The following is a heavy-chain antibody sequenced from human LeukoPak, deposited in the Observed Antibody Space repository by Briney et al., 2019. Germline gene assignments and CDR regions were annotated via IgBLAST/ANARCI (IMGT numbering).Heavy chain of an antibody. CDR1: GFTFSSYS. Sequence: GGSLRLSCAASGFTFSSYSMNWVRQAPGKGLEWVSSISSSSSYIYYADSVKGRFTISRDNAKNSLYLQMNSLRAEDTAVYYCAREISGYDFTPYYFDYWGQGTLVTVSS. V-gene: IGHV3-21*01. CDR2: ISSSSSYI. CDR3: AREISGYDFTPYYFDY. J-gene: IGHJ4*02. D-gene: IGHD5-12*01.